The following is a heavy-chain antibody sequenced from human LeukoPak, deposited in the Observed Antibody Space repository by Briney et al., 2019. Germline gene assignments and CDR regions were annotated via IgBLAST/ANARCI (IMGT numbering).Heavy chain of an antibody. CDR2: IYYSGST. J-gene: IGHJ4*02. CDR3: ARTYCSGGSCHFDY. V-gene: IGHV4-59*08. Sequence: SETLSLTCTVSDGSISSDYWSWIRQPPGKGLEWIGYIYYSGSTKYNPSLKSRVTISVDTSKNQFSLKLSSVTAADTAVYYCARTYCSGGSCHFDYWGQETLVTVSS. D-gene: IGHD2-15*01. CDR1: DGSISSDY.